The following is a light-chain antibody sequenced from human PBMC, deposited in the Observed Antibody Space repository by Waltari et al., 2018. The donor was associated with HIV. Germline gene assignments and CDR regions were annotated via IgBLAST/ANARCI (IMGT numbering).Light chain of an antibody. Sequence: SQLTQPPSVSVSPGQTAKITCSGDDMPDHYLYWYQQKPGQAPVLVMYKVTERPSGIPERFSGSIAGTTVTLTSMGVQPEDEADYYCQSADSDNTYNWVFGGGTKLTVL. CDR1: DMPDHY. J-gene: IGLJ3*02. CDR2: KVT. CDR3: QSADSDNTYNWV. V-gene: IGLV3-25*03.